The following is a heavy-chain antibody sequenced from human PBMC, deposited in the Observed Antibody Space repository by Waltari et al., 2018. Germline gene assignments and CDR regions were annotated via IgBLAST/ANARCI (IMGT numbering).Heavy chain of an antibody. J-gene: IGHJ4*02. CDR3: ASRYSGGSYYPLDK. D-gene: IGHD2-15*01. CDR2: ISGSGGST. Sequence: QLQLQESGPGLVKPSETLSLTCAVSGGAINNDYWSWIRQPPGKGLEWIGRISGSGGSTDYNPSFKSRVTISTDTSNNRFFLKLSSLTAADTAVYYCASRYSGGSYYPLDKWGQGVLVTVSS. CDR1: GGAINNDY. V-gene: IGHV4-4*07.